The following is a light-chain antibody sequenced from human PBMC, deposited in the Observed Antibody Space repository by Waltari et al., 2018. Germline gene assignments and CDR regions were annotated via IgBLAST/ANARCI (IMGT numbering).Light chain of an antibody. CDR1: QSVSSY. CDR2: DAS. V-gene: IGKV3-11*01. CDR3: QQRSNWPPWT. J-gene: IGKJ2*02. Sequence: EIVLTQSPATLSLSPGESATLSCRASQSVSSYLAWYQQKPGQAPRLLIYDASNRATGIPARFSGSGSGTDFTRTISSLEPEDFAVYYCQQRSNWPPWTFGQGTKLEIK.